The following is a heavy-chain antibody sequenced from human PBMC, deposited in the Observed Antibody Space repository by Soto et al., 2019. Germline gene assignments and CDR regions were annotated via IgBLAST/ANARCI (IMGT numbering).Heavy chain of an antibody. CDR1: WVSISISIW. CDR3: ARRHGLDIDAYY. D-gene: IGHD3-10*01. V-gene: IGHV4-4*02. CDR2: IYHSGST. Sequence: SDILYLTFAVSWVSISISIWWSWVRQPPGKGLEWIGEIYHSGSTNYNPSLKSRVTISVDKSKNQFSLKLSSVTAADTAVYFCARRHGLDIDAYYWGQG. J-gene: IGHJ4*02.